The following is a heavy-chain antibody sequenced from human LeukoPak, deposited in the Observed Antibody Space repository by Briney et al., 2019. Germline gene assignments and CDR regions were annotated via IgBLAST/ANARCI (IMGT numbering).Heavy chain of an antibody. J-gene: IGHJ4*02. D-gene: IGHD2-21*02. CDR3: ARGACGGDCYYPY. Sequence: SDTLSLTCAVSGSSISSSNWWGWIRQPPEKRLEWIGYIYYSGSTNYNPSLKSRVTISVDTSKNQFSLKLSSVTAADTAVYYCARGACGGDCYYPYWGQGTLVTVSS. CDR1: GSSISSSNW. V-gene: IGHV4-28*03. CDR2: IYYSGST.